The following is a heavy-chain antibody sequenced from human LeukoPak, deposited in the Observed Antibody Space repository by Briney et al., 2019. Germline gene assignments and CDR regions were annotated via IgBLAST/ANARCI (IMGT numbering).Heavy chain of an antibody. J-gene: IGHJ4*02. CDR1: GYTSTGYY. CDR3: AREGYSYGPPGY. V-gene: IGHV1-2*02. D-gene: IGHD5-18*01. CDR2: INPNSGGT. Sequence: SLSLSCTPSGYTSTGYYMHSVPQAPGQGLEWRGWINPNSGGTNYAQKLQGRVTMTRDTSISTAYMELSRLRSDDTAVYFCAREGYSYGPPGYWGQATLVTVSS.